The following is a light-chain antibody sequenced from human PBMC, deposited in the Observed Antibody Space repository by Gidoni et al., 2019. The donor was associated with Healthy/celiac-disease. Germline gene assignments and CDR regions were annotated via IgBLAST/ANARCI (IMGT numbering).Light chain of an antibody. CDR3: SSYTSSSTRVV. J-gene: IGLJ2*01. V-gene: IGLV2-14*01. CDR1: SSDVGGYNY. Sequence: HSALTQPASVSGSRGQSFTISCTGTSSDVGGYNYVFWYQQHPGKAPNLMIYEVSNRPSGASTRFSGSKSGNTASLTISGLQAEDEADYYCSSYTSSSTRVVFGGGTKLTVL. CDR2: EVS.